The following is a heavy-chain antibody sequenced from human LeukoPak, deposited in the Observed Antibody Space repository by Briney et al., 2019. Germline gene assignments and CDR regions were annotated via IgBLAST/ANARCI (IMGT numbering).Heavy chain of an antibody. CDR3: ARDLGHTAVVVITAIDY. V-gene: IGHV1-2*02. CDR1: GYTFTGYY. J-gene: IGHJ4*02. Sequence: ASVKVSCKASGYTFTGYYMHWVRQAPGQGLEWMGWINPNSGSTNYAQKFQGRVTMTRDTSISTAYMELSRLRSDDTAVYYCARDLGHTAVVVITAIDYWGQGTLVTVSS. D-gene: IGHD3-22*01. CDR2: INPNSGST.